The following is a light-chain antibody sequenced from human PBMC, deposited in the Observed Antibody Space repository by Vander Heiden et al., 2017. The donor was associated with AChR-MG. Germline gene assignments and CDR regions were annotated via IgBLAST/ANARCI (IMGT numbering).Light chain of an antibody. J-gene: IGLJ3*02. Sequence: QSVLTQPPSASGTPGQRVTISCSGSSSNIGENTVNWFQQLPGTAPKLLSYSNNQRPSGVPDRFSGSKSGTSASLAISGLQSEDEADYVCAAWDDSLNGSVFGGGTKLTVL. CDR3: AAWDDSLNGSV. CDR1: SSNIGENT. CDR2: SNN. V-gene: IGLV1-44*01.